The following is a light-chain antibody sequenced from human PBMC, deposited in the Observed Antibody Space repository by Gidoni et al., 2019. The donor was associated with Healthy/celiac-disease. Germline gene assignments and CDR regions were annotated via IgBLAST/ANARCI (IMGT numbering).Light chain of an antibody. V-gene: IGKV3-11*01. CDR2: DAS. J-gene: IGKJ4*01. CDR3: QQRSNWPLSLT. CDR1: QSVSSY. Sequence: EIVLTQSPATLSLSPGERATLSCRASQSVSSYLAWYQQKPGPSPRLLIYDASNRATGIPARFSGSGSGTGFTLTIRSLEPEDFAVYYCQQRSNWPLSLTFGGGTKVEIK.